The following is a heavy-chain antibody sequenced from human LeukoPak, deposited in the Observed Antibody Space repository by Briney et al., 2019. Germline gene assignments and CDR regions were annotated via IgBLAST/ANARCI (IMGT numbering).Heavy chain of an antibody. D-gene: IGHD3-22*01. Sequence: GSLRLPCSASGFIFSYYQMSWVRQAPGEGVEWFADIKEDGSGAYYVDSVKGRFTISRDNDKNSLYLQLNSLRAEDTAIYYCARDFYDNSGYSHDYWGQGTLVTVSS. CDR3: ARDFYDNSGYSHDY. J-gene: IGHJ4*02. CDR1: GFIFSYYQ. V-gene: IGHV3-7*01. CDR2: IKEDGSGA.